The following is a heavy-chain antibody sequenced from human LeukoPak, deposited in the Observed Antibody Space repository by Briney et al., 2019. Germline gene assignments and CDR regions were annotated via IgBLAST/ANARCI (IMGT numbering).Heavy chain of an antibody. J-gene: IGHJ4*02. Sequence: ASVKVSCKASGYTFTSYAMHWVRQAPGQRLEWMGWINAGNGNTKYSQKFQGRVTITRDTSASTAYMELSSLRSEGTAVYYCARGSFPFYGSGSLIGFDYWGQGTLVTVSS. CDR2: INAGNGNT. CDR1: GYTFTSYA. V-gene: IGHV1-3*01. D-gene: IGHD3-10*01. CDR3: ARGSFPFYGSGSLIGFDY.